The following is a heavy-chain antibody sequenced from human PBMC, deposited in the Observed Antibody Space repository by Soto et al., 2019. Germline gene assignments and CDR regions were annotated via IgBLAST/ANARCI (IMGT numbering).Heavy chain of an antibody. D-gene: IGHD1-1*01. V-gene: IGHV3-11*01. CDR3: ARRLTGRTTGDLFDP. Sequence: VQLVESGGGLVKPGGSLRLSCAASGFVFSDYYMTWIRQAPGKALEWVSDISSGGAVSNFADSVRGRFTISRDNTNNSLYLQMNNLRAEDTAIYYCARRLTGRTTGDLFDPWGQGTLVTVSS. CDR1: GFVFSDYY. J-gene: IGHJ5*02. CDR2: ISSGGAVS.